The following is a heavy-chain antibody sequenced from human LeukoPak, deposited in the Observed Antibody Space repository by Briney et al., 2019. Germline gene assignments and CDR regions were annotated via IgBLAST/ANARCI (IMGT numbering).Heavy chain of an antibody. CDR2: ISKSDGST. CDR3: ARGALIPDF. J-gene: IGHJ4*02. D-gene: IGHD2-21*01. V-gene: IGHV3-23*01. CDR1: GFTFSSYA. Sequence: GGSLRLSCAASGFTFSSYAMTWVRQAPGKGLAWVSSISKSDGSTYYADSVKGRFTISRVNSKNTVYLHMDSLRVEDTAIYYCARGALIPDFRGQGTLVTVSS.